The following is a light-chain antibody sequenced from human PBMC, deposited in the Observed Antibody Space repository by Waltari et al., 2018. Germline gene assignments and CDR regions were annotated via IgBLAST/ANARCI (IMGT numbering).Light chain of an antibody. J-gene: IGLJ1*01. V-gene: IGLV2-14*03. CDR3: SSYTSSTTYV. Sequence: QSALTQPASVSGSPGQSITLSCTGTSSDVGGYNYVSWYQHHPGKAPKLMIFDVSRRPSGVSKRFSGSKSGNTASLTISGLQAEDEADYYCSSYTSSTTYVFGAGTKVTVL. CDR2: DVS. CDR1: SSDVGGYNY.